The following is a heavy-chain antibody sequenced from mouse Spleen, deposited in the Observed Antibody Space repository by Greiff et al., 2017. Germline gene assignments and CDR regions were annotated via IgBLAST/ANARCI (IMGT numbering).Heavy chain of an antibody. J-gene: IGHJ3*01. CDR2: IYPYSGDT. Sequence: GPGLVEPGASVKIFFKGSGFSFPGYFMNWVMQSHGKSSEWVGRIYPYSGDTFFNQKFKGQATLTVDKSSSTDYRELSSQTSEDTAGYYCARGVWFAYWGQGTLVTVSA. V-gene: IGHV1-20*01. CDR3: ARGVWFAY. CDR1: GFSFPGYF.